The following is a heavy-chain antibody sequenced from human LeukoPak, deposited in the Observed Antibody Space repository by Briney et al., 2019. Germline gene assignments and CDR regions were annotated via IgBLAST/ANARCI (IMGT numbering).Heavy chain of an antibody. Sequence: GGSLRLSCAASGFTFSASWMSWVRQAPGKGLEWVANINQDGSRKHYVDSVEGRFTVSRDNSKNTLYLQMNSLRAEDTAVYYCAKDQLTRAVAGTDFPWFDPWGQGTLVTVSS. J-gene: IGHJ5*02. CDR1: GFTFSASW. CDR2: INQDGSRK. D-gene: IGHD6-19*01. CDR3: AKDQLTRAVAGTDFPWFDP. V-gene: IGHV3-7*01.